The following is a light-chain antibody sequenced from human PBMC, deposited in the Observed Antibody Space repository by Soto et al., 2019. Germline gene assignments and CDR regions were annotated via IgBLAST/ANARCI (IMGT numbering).Light chain of an antibody. CDR2: DVT. CDR3: CSNAGSSIWL. Sequence: QSALTQPASVSGSPGQSISISCSGASSDVGKYKAVSWYQQYPGKAPKLVIFDVTKRPSGVPDRFSGSKSGNTASLAISGLQAEDEADYYCCSNAGSSIWLFGNGTKLTVL. J-gene: IGLJ6*01. V-gene: IGLV2-23*02. CDR1: SSDVGKYKA.